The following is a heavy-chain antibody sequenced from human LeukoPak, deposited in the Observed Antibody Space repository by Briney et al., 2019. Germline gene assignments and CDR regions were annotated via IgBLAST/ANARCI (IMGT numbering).Heavy chain of an antibody. CDR2: IKQDGSEE. D-gene: IGHD6-6*01. V-gene: IGHV3-7*05. J-gene: IGHJ6*02. CDR3: ARDPYSSTWSYGMDV. Sequence: TGGSLRLSCAAFGFTFSSYWMSWVRQAPGKGLEWVANIKQDGSEEVYVDSVKGRFTISRDNAKNSLFLQMNTLRAEDTAVYYCARDPYSSTWSYGMDVWGQGTTVTVSS. CDR1: GFTFSSYW.